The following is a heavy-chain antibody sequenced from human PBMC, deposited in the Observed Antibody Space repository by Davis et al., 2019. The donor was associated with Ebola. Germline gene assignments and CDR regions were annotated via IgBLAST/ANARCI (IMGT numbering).Heavy chain of an antibody. V-gene: IGHV3-64D*08. Sequence: GESLKISCSASGFTFSSYAMHWVRQAPGKGLEYVSAISSNGGSTYYADSVKGRFTISRDNSKNTLYLQMSSLRAEDTAVYYCVKDFSSGWYYYFDYWGQGTLVTVSS. CDR1: GFTFSSYA. D-gene: IGHD6-19*01. CDR2: ISSNGGST. CDR3: VKDFSSGWYYYFDY. J-gene: IGHJ4*02.